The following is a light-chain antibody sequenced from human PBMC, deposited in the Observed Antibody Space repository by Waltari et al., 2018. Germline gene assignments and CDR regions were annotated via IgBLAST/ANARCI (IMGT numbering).Light chain of an antibody. Sequence: EIVLTQSPATLSLSPGERAPLSCRASQSLTTHLVWYQQKPGQPPRLIIYDASNRAAGIPARFSGSGSGTDFTLTISSLEAEDFAVYYCQQRKNWPLTFGQGTRLEIK. CDR3: QQRKNWPLT. J-gene: IGKJ5*01. CDR1: QSLTTH. V-gene: IGKV3-11*01. CDR2: DAS.